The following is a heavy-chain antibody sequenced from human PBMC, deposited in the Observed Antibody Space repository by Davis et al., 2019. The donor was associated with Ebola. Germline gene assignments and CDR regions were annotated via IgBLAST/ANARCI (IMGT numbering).Heavy chain of an antibody. V-gene: IGHV4-34*01. J-gene: IGHJ4*02. CDR1: GGSFSGYY. Sequence: SETLSLTCAVYGGSFSGYYWSWIRQPPGKGLEWIGEINHSGSTSYNPSLKSRVSISVDTSKNQFSLKLTSVTAADTAVYYCASFTFGRGGYWGQGTLVNVSS. CDR3: ASFTFGRGGY. CDR2: INHSGST. D-gene: IGHD3-16*01.